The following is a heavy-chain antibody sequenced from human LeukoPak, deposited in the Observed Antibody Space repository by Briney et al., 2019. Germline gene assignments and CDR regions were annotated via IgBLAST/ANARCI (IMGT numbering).Heavy chain of an antibody. CDR2: IYTSGST. Sequence: PSETLSLTCTVAGGSISSYYWSWVRQTAGKGLEWGGRIYTSGSTNYNPSLKSRVTMSVDTSKNQFSLKLSSVTAADTAVYYCAREGGWFGELSGWFDPWGQGTLVTVSS. V-gene: IGHV4-4*07. D-gene: IGHD3-10*01. CDR3: AREGGWFGELSGWFDP. J-gene: IGHJ5*02. CDR1: GGSISSYY.